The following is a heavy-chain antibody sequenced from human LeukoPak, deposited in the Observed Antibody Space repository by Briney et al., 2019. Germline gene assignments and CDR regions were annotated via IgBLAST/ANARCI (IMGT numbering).Heavy chain of an antibody. V-gene: IGHV3-21*01. D-gene: IGHD2-15*01. CDR3: ARAPRVDYMDV. CDR1: GFTFSIST. J-gene: IGHJ6*03. CDR2: ISSSSSTM. Sequence: GGSLRLSCAASGFTFSISTMNWVRQAPGKGLEWVSSISSSSSTMHYADSVKGRLTISGDNAKNSLYLQINSLRAEDTAVYYCARAPRVDYMDVWGKGTTVTVSS.